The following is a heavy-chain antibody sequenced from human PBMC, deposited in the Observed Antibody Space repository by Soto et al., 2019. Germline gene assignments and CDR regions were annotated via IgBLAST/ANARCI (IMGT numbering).Heavy chain of an antibody. CDR2: INYGGST. CDR1: GGSFSDYF. CDR3: ARGGGFCSSTSCYNDY. V-gene: IGHV4-34*01. D-gene: IGHD2-2*02. J-gene: IGHJ4*02. Sequence: QVQLQQWGAGLLKPSETLSLPCAVYGGSFSDYFWTWIRQAPGKGLEWIGEINYGGSTTYSPSLSSRATRSLDTSRNQLSLKLTSVTAADTAVYYCARGGGFCSSTSCYNDYWGQGTLVTVSS.